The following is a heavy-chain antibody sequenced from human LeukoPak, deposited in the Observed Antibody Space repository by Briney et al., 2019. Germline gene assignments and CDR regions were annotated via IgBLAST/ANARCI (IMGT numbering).Heavy chain of an antibody. CDR3: ARDVFTRAAGTTNWFDP. D-gene: IGHD6-13*01. CDR1: DGSISSGGYY. Sequence: SETLSLTCTVSDGSISSGGYYWSWIRQHPGKGLEWIGYIYYSGSTYYNPSLKSRVTISVDTSKNQFSLKLSSVTAADTAVYYCARDVFTRAAGTTNWFDPWGQGTLVTVSS. J-gene: IGHJ5*02. CDR2: IYYSGST. V-gene: IGHV4-31*03.